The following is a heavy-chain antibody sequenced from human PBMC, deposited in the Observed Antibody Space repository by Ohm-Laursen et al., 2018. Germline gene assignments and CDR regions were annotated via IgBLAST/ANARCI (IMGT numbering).Heavy chain of an antibody. D-gene: IGHD3-10*01. J-gene: IGHJ3*02. CDR3: ARVGVRKLRGINGFDI. V-gene: IGHV4-34*01. Sequence: SETLSLTCGVYGGSFSGYYWSWIRQPPGKGLEWIGEINHSGSTNYNPSLKSRVTTSVDTSKNQFSLKLSSVTAAGTAVYYCARVGVRKLRGINGFDIWGPGTMVTVSS. CDR2: INHSGST. CDR1: GGSFSGYY.